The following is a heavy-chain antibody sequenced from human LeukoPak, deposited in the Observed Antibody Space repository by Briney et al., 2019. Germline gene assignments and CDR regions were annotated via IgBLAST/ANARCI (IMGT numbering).Heavy chain of an antibody. Sequence: PSETLSLTCTVSGGSISSYYWSWIRQPAGKGLEWIGRIYTSGSTNYNPSLKSRVTISLDRSKNQFSLKLSSMTAADTAVYYCARETWGFGTFDIWGQGTMVTVSS. CDR2: IYTSGST. D-gene: IGHD7-27*01. J-gene: IGHJ3*02. CDR3: ARETWGFGTFDI. V-gene: IGHV4-4*07. CDR1: GGSISSYY.